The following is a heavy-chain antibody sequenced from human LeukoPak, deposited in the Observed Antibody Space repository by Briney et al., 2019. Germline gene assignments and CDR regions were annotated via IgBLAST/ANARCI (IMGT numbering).Heavy chain of an antibody. D-gene: IGHD3-9*01. CDR3: ARGRGILTGYYTRGLYYFDY. V-gene: IGHV4-4*07. CDR2: IYISGST. J-gene: IGHJ4*02. CDR1: GGSISSYY. Sequence: SETLSLTCTVSGGSISSYYWSWIRQPAGKGLEWIGRIYISGSTKYNPSLKSRVTMSVDTSKNQFSLKLSSVTAADTAVYYCARGRGILTGYYTRGLYYFDYWGQGTLVTVSS.